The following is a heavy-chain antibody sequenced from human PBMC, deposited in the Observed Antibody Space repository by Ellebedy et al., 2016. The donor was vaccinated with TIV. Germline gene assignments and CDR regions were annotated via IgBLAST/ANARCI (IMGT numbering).Heavy chain of an antibody. CDR2: IHGDDKP. CDR1: GFTVSSNY. CDR3: ARYCTSTSCSYDYYYGMDV. J-gene: IGHJ6*02. Sequence: GGSLRLSXVASGFTVSSNYMCWVRQAPGKGLEWVSAIHGDDKPYYADSVRGRFTISRNNAKNTVYLQMNSLRAEDTAVYYCARYCTSTSCSYDYYYGMDVWGQGTTVTVSS. V-gene: IGHV3-53*01. D-gene: IGHD2-2*01.